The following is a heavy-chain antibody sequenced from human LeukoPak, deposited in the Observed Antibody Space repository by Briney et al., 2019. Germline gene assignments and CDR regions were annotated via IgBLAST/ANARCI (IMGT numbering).Heavy chain of an antibody. CDR3: ARDLTQLVPSR. CDR2: ISSSSSYI. Sequence: GGSLRLSCAASGFTFSSYSMTWVRQAPGKGLEWVSSISSSSSYIYYADSVKDRFTISRDNAKNSLYLQMNSLRAEDTAVYYCARDLTQLVPSRWGQGTLVTVSS. CDR1: GFTFSSYS. D-gene: IGHD2-2*01. J-gene: IGHJ4*02. V-gene: IGHV3-21*01.